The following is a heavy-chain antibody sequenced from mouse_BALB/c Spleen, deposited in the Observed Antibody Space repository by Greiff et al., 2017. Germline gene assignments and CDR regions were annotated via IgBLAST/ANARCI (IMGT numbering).Heavy chain of an antibody. V-gene: IGHV14-3*02. Sequence: EVKLKQSGAELVKPGASVKLSCTASGYNIKDTYMHWVKQRPEQGLEWIGRIDPANGNTKYDPKFQGKATITADTSSNTAYLRRSSLTSEDPAVYYCATTTVVPSPYYDMDYWGQGTSVTVSS. CDR1: GYNIKDTY. CDR3: ATTTVVPSPYYDMDY. CDR2: IDPANGNT. J-gene: IGHJ4*01. D-gene: IGHD1-1*01.